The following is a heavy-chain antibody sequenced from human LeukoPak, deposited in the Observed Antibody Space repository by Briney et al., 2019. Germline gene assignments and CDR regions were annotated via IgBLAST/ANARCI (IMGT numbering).Heavy chain of an antibody. J-gene: IGHJ4*02. CDR3: ARLRGAMTPVTSDFDY. V-gene: IGHV4-39*01. D-gene: IGHD4-17*01. CDR1: GGSISGSSYY. Sequence: SSETLSLTCTVSGGSISGSSYYRAWVRQPPGKGLEWVGSGFYSGSAYSNPSLKSRVTISVDTSRNQFSLNLSSVTAADTAVYYCARLRGAMTPVTSDFDYWGQGTLVTVSS. CDR2: GFYSGSA.